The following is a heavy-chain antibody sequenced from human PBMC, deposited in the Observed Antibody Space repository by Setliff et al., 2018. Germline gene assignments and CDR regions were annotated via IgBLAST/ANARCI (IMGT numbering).Heavy chain of an antibody. CDR1: GYTFTSYG. CDR3: ARDLVGYCSGGSCYDWDY. D-gene: IGHD2-15*01. Sequence: ASVKVSCKASGYTFTSYGISWVRQAPGQGLEWMGWISAYNGNTNYAQKLQGRVTMTTDTSTSTAYMELRSLRSDDTAVYYCARDLVGYCSGGSCYDWDYWGQGTLVTVSS. CDR2: ISAYNGNT. V-gene: IGHV1-18*01. J-gene: IGHJ4*02.